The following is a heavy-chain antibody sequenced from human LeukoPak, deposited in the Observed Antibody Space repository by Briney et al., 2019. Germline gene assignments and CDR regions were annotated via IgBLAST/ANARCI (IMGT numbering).Heavy chain of an antibody. J-gene: IGHJ4*02. CDR3: ARAEYYYGSGSYYLRPLIDY. D-gene: IGHD3-10*01. CDR2: ISSSGSTI. V-gene: IGHV3-48*03. Sequence: PGGSLRLSCAASGFTFSSYEMNWVRQAPGKGLEWVSYISSSGSTIYYADSVKGRFTISRDNAKNSLYLHMNSLRAEDTAVYYCARAEYYYGSGSYYLRPLIDYWGQGTLVTVSS. CDR1: GFTFSSYE.